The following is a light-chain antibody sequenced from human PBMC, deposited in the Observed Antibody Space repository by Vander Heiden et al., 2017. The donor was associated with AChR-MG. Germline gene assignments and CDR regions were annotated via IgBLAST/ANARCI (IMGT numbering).Light chain of an antibody. Sequence: DIQMTQSPSSLSASVGDRVTITCQASQDISKSLNWYQQKPGKAPKLLIYEASNLETGVPSRFSGTGSGTDFTFTISSLQPEDIATYYCQQYERLPPLTFGGGTKVGIK. CDR3: QQYERLPPLT. CDR2: EAS. CDR1: QDISKS. V-gene: IGKV1-33*01. J-gene: IGKJ4*01.